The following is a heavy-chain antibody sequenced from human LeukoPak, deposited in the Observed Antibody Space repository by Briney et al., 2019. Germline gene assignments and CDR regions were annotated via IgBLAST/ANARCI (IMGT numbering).Heavy chain of an antibody. Sequence: GRSQRLFRAAAGFTFGSYGMHWVRQAPGKWREWVAVISYDGSNKYYADSVKGRFTIYRDNSKNTLYLQMNSLRAEDTAVYYCAKGPGGAMVFWGQGTLVTVSS. J-gene: IGHJ4*02. D-gene: IGHD5-18*01. CDR1: GFTFGSYG. V-gene: IGHV3-30*18. CDR2: ISYDGSNK. CDR3: AKGPGGAMVF.